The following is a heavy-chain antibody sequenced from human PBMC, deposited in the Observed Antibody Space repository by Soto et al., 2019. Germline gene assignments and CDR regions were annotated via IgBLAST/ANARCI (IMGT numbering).Heavy chain of an antibody. CDR1: GYTFSTSG. D-gene: IGHD1-7*01. J-gene: IGHJ4*02. Sequence: ASVKVSCKASGYTFSTSGITGVRQAPGQGLEWMSCISHHNGDTKYAQKLQGRVTMTTDTSTSTAYMGMSMRRSTDTAIYYCARCGHWNYASDYWGQRNLVAI. CDR2: ISHHNGDT. V-gene: IGHV1-18*01. CDR3: ARCGHWNYASDY.